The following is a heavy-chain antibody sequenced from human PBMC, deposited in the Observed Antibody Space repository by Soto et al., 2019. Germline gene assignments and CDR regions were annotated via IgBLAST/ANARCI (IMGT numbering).Heavy chain of an antibody. Sequence: SETLSLTCTVSGGSISSSSYYWGWIRQPPGKGLEWIGSIYYSGSTYYNPSLKSRVTISVDTSKNQFSLKLSSVTAADTAVYYCARPWSSGYYYDAFDIWGQGTMVTVSS. J-gene: IGHJ3*02. CDR1: GGSISSSSYY. D-gene: IGHD3-22*01. CDR2: IYYSGST. CDR3: ARPWSSGYYYDAFDI. V-gene: IGHV4-39*01.